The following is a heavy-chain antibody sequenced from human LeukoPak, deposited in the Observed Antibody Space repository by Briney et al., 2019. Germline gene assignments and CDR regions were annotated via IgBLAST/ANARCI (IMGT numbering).Heavy chain of an antibody. CDR3: ARFVEAGGIAAASLYYYGMDV. V-gene: IGHV6-1*01. J-gene: IGHJ6*02. CDR1: GDSVSSNSAA. D-gene: IGHD6-13*01. CDR2: TYYRSKWYN. Sequence: SQTLSLTCAISGDSVSSNSAAWNWIRQPPSRGLEWLGRTYYRSKWYNDYAVSVKSRITINPDTSKNQFSLQLNSVTPEDTAVYYCARFVEAGGIAAASLYYYGMDVWGQGTTVTVSS.